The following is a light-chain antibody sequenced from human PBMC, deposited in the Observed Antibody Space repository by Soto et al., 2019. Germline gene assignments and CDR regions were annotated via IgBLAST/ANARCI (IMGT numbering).Light chain of an antibody. V-gene: IGKV3D-15*01. CDR3: QQYNNWPPVT. CDR1: QSVSSSH. Sequence: EIVFTQSPATLSLSPGERATLSCRASQSVSSSHFAWYQQKPGQAPRLLIYGASSRAAGVPDRFTGSGSGTEFTLTISSLQSEDFAVYYCQQYNNWPPVTFGQGTKVDIK. CDR2: GAS. J-gene: IGKJ1*01.